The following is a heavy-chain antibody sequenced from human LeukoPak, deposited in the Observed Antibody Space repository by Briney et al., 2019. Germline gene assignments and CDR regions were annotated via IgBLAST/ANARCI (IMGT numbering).Heavy chain of an antibody. J-gene: IGHJ4*02. Sequence: ASVKVSCKASGYTFTSYAIHWVRQAPGQRLEWMGWISAGNGNTKYSQNFQGRVTFISNTSATTAFMELSSLRSEDAAVYYCARDGIAAACDYWGQGTLVTVSS. CDR1: GYTFTSYA. CDR3: ARDGIAAACDY. CDR2: ISAGNGNT. D-gene: IGHD6-13*01. V-gene: IGHV1-3*01.